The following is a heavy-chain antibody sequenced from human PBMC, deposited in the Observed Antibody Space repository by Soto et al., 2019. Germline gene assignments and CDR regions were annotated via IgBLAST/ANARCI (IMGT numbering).Heavy chain of an antibody. D-gene: IGHD3-22*01. V-gene: IGHV4-31*03. CDR2: IYFSGTT. Sequence: SETLSLTCTVSGGSINSGGYYWTWIRQHPGKGLEWIGTIYFSGTTNYNPSLKSRVTISVDTSKSQFSLKLSSVTAADTAVYYCARRDRSGFSYWLDTWGQGTLVTVSS. J-gene: IGHJ5*02. CDR3: ARRDRSGFSYWLDT. CDR1: GGSINSGGYY.